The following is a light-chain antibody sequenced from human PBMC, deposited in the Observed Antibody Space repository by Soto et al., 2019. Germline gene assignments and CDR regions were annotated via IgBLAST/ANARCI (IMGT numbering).Light chain of an antibody. V-gene: IGLV2-14*01. CDR3: RSYTSSSFYV. CDR2: DVS. J-gene: IGLJ1*01. CDR1: SSDVGGYNY. Sequence: QSALTQPASVSGSPGQSITISCTGTSSDVGGYNYVSWYQQHPGKAPKLMIYDVSNRPSGVSNRFSGSKSGNTASLTISGLQAEDEADYYCRSYTSSSFYVFGPGTKLTVL.